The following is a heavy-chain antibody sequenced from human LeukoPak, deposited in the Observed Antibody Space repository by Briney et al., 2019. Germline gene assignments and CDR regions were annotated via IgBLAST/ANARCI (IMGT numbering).Heavy chain of an antibody. CDR1: GGSFSGYY. CDR2: INHSGST. V-gene: IGHV4-34*01. CDR3: ARGPYYYYYYYMDV. J-gene: IGHJ6*03. Sequence: SETLSLTCAVYGGSFSGYYWSWIRQPPGKGLEWIGEINHSGSTNCNPSLKSRVTISVDTSKNQFSLKLSSVTAADTAVYYCARGPYYYYYYYMDVWGKGTTVTVSS.